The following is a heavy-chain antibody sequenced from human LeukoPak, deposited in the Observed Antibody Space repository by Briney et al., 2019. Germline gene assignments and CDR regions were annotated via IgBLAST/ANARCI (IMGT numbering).Heavy chain of an antibody. CDR1: GFPFRSFS. Sequence: GGSLRLSCVASGFPFRSFSMNWVRQAPGKGLEWVSSISSSSTYIYYADSVRGRFTISRDNAKNSLYLQMNSLRAEDTAVYYCARDKSFEAVAVSGYFDYWGQGTLVTVSS. CDR2: ISSSSTYI. V-gene: IGHV3-21*01. J-gene: IGHJ4*02. D-gene: IGHD6-19*01. CDR3: ARDKSFEAVAVSGYFDY.